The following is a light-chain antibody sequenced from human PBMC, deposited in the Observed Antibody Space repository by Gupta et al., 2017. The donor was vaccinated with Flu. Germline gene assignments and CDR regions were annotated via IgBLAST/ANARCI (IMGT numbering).Light chain of an antibody. CDR1: QSLLHSNGYNY. V-gene: IGKV2-28*01. J-gene: IGKJ5*01. Sequence: ISCWSSQSLLHSNGYNYLDWYLQKPGQSPQLLIYLGSNRASGVPDRFSGSGSGTDFTLKISRVEAEDVGVYYCMQALQTPITFGQGTRLEIK. CDR3: MQALQTPIT. CDR2: LGS.